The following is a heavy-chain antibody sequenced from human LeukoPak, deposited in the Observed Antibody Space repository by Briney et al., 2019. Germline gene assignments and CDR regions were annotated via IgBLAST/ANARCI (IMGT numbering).Heavy chain of an antibody. D-gene: IGHD1-1*01. CDR1: GASISSYY. Sequence: PSETLSLTCTVSGASISSYYWSWIRQPPGKGLEWIGYIYYSGGTNYNPSLKSRVTISVDTSKNQFSLNLSSVTAADTAVYFCASSGTTRNWFDPWGQGTLVTVSS. J-gene: IGHJ5*02. V-gene: IGHV4-59*01. CDR3: ASSGTTRNWFDP. CDR2: IYYSGGT.